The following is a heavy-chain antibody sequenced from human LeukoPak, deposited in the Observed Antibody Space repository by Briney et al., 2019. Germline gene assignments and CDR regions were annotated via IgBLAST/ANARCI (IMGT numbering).Heavy chain of an antibody. CDR2: IYYSGRN. D-gene: IGHD1-14*01. V-gene: IGHV4-39*01. CDR3: AQGWITGYFQH. J-gene: IGHJ1*01. Sequence: SETLSLTCTVSGGSISSSCYYWGWIRQPPGKGLEWVRSIYYSGRNYYTPSLKSRVTISVDTSKNQFSLKLSSGAAADTAVYYCAQGWITGYFQHWGQGTLVTVSS. CDR1: GGSISSSCYY.